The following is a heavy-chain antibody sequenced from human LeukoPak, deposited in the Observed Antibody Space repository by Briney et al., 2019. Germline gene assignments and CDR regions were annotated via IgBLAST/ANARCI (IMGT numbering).Heavy chain of an antibody. V-gene: IGHV3-30*02. CDR3: AKRVSSGWLYYFDY. J-gene: IGHJ4*02. D-gene: IGHD6-19*01. Sequence: GGSLRLSCAVAGFTLSGYGMQWVRQAPGRGREWVAFIRYDGSNKYYADSVKGRFTISRDNSKNTLYLQMTRLRAADTGVYYCAKRVSSGWLYYFDYWGQGTLVTVSS. CDR2: IRYDGSNK. CDR1: GFTLSGYG.